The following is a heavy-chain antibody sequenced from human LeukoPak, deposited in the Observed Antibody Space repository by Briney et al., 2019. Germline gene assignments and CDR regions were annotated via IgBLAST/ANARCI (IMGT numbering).Heavy chain of an antibody. CDR3: ARLGQYYDILSGYYSRAYYGMDV. CDR2: IKEDGSEK. D-gene: IGHD3-9*01. V-gene: IGHV3-7*01. Sequence: QPGGSLRLSCAASGFTFSSYAMSWVRQAPGKGLEWVANIKEDGSEKYYVTSVKGRFTISRDNPRNSLDLQMNSLRAEDTAVYYCARLGQYYDILSGYYSRAYYGMDVWGQGTTVIVSS. CDR1: GFTFSSYA. J-gene: IGHJ6*02.